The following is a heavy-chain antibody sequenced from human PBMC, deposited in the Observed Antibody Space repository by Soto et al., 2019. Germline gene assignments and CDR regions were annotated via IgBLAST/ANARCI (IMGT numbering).Heavy chain of an antibody. J-gene: IGHJ3*02. D-gene: IGHD6-13*01. CDR1: GGSISSTNYF. V-gene: IGHV4-30-4*01. CDR2: IDYSGSA. CDR3: AREVIATADSDAFDI. Sequence: QVQLQESGPGLVKPSQTLSLTCTVSGGSISSTNYFWSWIRHPPGKGLEWIAYIDYSGSAYSNPSLESRITISVDTSRNQFSLKLSSVTAADTAVYYCAREVIATADSDAFDIWGQGTMVTVSS.